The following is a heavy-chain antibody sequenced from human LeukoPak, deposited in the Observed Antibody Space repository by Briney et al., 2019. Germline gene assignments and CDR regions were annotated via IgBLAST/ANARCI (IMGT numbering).Heavy chain of an antibody. J-gene: IGHJ4*02. D-gene: IGHD2-15*01. CDR1: GGSISSGGYS. CDR3: ARRRKNCSGTSCYYFDY. CDR2: IYHSGST. Sequence: PSETLSLTCAVSGGSISSGGYSWSWIRQPPGKGLEWIGYIYHSGSTYYNPSLKSRVTISVDTSKNQFSLKLSSVTAADTAVYYCARRRKNCSGTSCYYFDYWGQGTLVTVSS. V-gene: IGHV4-30-2*03.